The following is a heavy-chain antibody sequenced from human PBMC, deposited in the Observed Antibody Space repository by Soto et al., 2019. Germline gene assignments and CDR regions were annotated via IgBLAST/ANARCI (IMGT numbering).Heavy chain of an antibody. V-gene: IGHV4-31*03. D-gene: IGHD2-2*01. CDR2: IYYSGST. CDR3: ASGWSSIPAAMLHDAFDI. J-gene: IGHJ3*02. Sequence: SETLSLTCTVSGGSISSGGYYWSWIRQHPGKGLEWIGYIYYSGSTYYNPSLKSRVTISVDTSKNQFSLKLSSVTVADTAVYYCASGWSSIPAAMLHDAFDIWGQGTMVTVSS. CDR1: GGSISSGGYY.